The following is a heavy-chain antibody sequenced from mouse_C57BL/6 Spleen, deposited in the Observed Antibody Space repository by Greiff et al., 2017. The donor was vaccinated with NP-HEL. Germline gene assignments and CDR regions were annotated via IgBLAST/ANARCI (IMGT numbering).Heavy chain of an antibody. V-gene: IGHV5-9*01. D-gene: IGHD2-5*01. Sequence: EVQRVESGGGLVKPGGSLKLSCAASGFTFSSYTMSWVRQTPEKRLEWVATISGGGGNTYYPDSVKGRFTISRDNAKNTLYLQMSSLRSEDTALYYCARQDYSNLAWFAYWGQGTLVTVSA. CDR1: GFTFSSYT. J-gene: IGHJ3*01. CDR3: ARQDYSNLAWFAY. CDR2: ISGGGGNT.